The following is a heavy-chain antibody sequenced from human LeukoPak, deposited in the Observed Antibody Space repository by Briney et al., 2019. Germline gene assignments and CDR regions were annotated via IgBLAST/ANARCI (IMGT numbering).Heavy chain of an antibody. CDR2: IYPGDSGP. D-gene: IGHD1-26*01. CDR3: GMSGDRVPLQDDVFDV. J-gene: IGHJ3*01. V-gene: IGHV5-51*01. CDR1: GYSFTSYC. Sequence: PGESLKISCKVSGYSFTSYCIGRVRQMPGKGLEWMGIIYPGDSGPTYSPSFQGQVTISADKSINTAYLQWSSLQASDTAMYYCGMSGDRVPLQDDVFDVWGQGTMVTVST.